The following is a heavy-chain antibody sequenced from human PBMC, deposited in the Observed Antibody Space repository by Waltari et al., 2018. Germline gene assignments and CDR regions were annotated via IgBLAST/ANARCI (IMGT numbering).Heavy chain of an antibody. Sequence: QVQLRESGPGLVKPSQPLSLTCTVSGGSVSSGLHYWSWIRQSPGKGLEWIGYIYHSGTTYYNPSLRGRITLSVDTSNYQSSLKLTSVTAADTAVYYCARVVKYYDSFGFPSDYMDVWGKGTTVIISS. CDR1: GGSVSSGLHY. CDR2: IYHSGTT. J-gene: IGHJ6*03. V-gene: IGHV4-30-4*08. D-gene: IGHD3-22*01. CDR3: ARVVKYYDSFGFPSDYMDV.